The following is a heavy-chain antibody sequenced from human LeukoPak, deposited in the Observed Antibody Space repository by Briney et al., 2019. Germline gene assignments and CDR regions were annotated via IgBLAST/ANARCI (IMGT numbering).Heavy chain of an antibody. CDR2: IRFDGSNK. V-gene: IGHV3-30*02. CDR3: AKAGGSGSYFDAFDI. J-gene: IGHJ3*02. Sequence: PGRSLRLSCATSGFTFSTYGMYWVHQAPGKGLEWVAFIRFDGSNKYYADSVKGRFTISRDNSKNTLYLQMNSLRPADTAVHYCAKAGGSGSYFDAFDIWGQRTMVTVSS. D-gene: IGHD1-26*01. CDR1: GFTFSTYG.